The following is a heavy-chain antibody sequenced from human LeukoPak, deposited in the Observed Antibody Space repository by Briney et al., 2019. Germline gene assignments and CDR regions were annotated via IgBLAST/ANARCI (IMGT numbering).Heavy chain of an antibody. V-gene: IGHV1-18*01. Sequence: ASVKVSCKASGYTFTSYGINWVRQAPGQGLEWMGWISAYNGNTNYAQKLQGRVTMTTDTSTSTAYMELRSLRSDDTAVYYCARDLPEDYYYYGMGVWGQGTTVTVSS. J-gene: IGHJ6*02. CDR2: ISAYNGNT. CDR3: ARDLPEDYYYYGMGV. CDR1: GYTFTSYG.